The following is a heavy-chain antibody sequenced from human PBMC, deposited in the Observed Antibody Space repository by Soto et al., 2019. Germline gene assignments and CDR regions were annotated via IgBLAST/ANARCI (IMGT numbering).Heavy chain of an antibody. CDR2: ISYDGSNK. CDR3: AKDGGDYIDAFDI. J-gene: IGHJ3*02. CDR1: GFTFSSYG. D-gene: IGHD4-17*01. Sequence: PGGSLRLSCAASGFTFSSYGMHWVRQASGKGLEWVAVISYDGSNKYYADSVKGRFTISRDNSKNTLYLQMNSLRAEDTAVYYCAKDGGDYIDAFDIWGQGTMVTVSS. V-gene: IGHV3-30*18.